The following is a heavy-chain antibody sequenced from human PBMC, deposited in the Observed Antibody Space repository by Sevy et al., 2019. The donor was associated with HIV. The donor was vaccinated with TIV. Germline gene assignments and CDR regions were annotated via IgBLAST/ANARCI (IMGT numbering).Heavy chain of an antibody. Sequence: SETLSLTCAVHDGSFSGYYWNWIRQLPGKGLEWIGEINESGITYYNPSLKNRVTISVDTSKKQFSLQLNSVTAVDSAVYFCARSPPVVVVPGAPSWFDPWGQGTLVTVSS. CDR2: INESGIT. CDR3: ARSPPVVVVPGAPSWFDP. J-gene: IGHJ5*02. D-gene: IGHD2-2*01. V-gene: IGHV4-34*01. CDR1: DGSFSGYY.